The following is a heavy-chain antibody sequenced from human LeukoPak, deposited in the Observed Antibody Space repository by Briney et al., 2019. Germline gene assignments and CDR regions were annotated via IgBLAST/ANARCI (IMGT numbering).Heavy chain of an antibody. CDR1: GYTFTSYD. Sequence: GASVKVSCKASGYTFTSYDINWVRQATGQGLEWMGWMNPNSGNTGYAQEFQGRVTMTRNTSISTAYMELSSLRSEDTAVYYCARSSSSWLDYWGQGTLVTASS. CDR2: MNPNSGNT. D-gene: IGHD6-13*01. J-gene: IGHJ4*02. CDR3: ARSSSSWLDY. V-gene: IGHV1-8*01.